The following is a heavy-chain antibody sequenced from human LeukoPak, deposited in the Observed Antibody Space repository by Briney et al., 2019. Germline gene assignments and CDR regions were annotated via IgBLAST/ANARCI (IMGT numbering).Heavy chain of an antibody. D-gene: IGHD4-17*01. J-gene: IGHJ4*02. CDR3: ARLTTVTTNGGDY. CDR2: IIPVFGTA. Sequence: SVKVSCKASGGTFSSYAISWVRQAPGQRLEWMGGIIPVFGTANYAQKFQGRVTITTDESTSTAYMELSSLRSEDTAVYYCARLTTVTTNGGDYWGQGTLVTVSS. V-gene: IGHV1-69*05. CDR1: GGTFSSYA.